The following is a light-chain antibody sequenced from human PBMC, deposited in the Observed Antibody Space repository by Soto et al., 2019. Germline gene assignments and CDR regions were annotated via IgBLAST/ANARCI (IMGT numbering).Light chain of an antibody. Sequence: DIQMTQSPSSLSPSVGDRVTITCQASQDISNYLNWYQQKPGKAPKLLIYDASNLETGVPSRFSGSGSGTDFTFTISSLQPEDIATYHCQQYNNVPTFGQGTRLEI. CDR1: QDISNY. CDR2: DAS. J-gene: IGKJ5*01. CDR3: QQYNNVPT. V-gene: IGKV1-33*01.